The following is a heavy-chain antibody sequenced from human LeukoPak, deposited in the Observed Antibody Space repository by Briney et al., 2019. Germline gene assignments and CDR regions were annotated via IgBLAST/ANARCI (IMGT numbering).Heavy chain of an antibody. CDR3: AHKKLVVPFDY. CDR2: IYWDDDK. Sequence: SGPMLVKPTQTLTLTCTFSGFSLSTSGVGVGWIRQPPGKALEWLALIYWDDDKRYSPSLKSRLTITKDTSKNQVVLTMTNMDPVDTATYCCAHKKLVVPFDYWGQGTLVTVSS. D-gene: IGHD2-15*01. V-gene: IGHV2-5*02. CDR1: GFSLSTSGVG. J-gene: IGHJ4*02.